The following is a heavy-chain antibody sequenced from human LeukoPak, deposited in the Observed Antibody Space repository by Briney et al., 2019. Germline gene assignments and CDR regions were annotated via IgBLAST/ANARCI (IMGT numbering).Heavy chain of an antibody. CDR2: IRGDGNDA. D-gene: IGHD3-10*01. CDR3: ASDRVLVSVSPDN. Sequence: GRSLRLSCTAASFTFSDFWMHWVRRAAGKGLGWVSRIRGDGNDAKYADCVKDRFTISRDNAQNTLYLRMNSVRADDTAVYYCASDRVLVSVSPDNWGQGVPVTASS. CDR1: SFTFSDFW. V-gene: IGHV3-74*03. J-gene: IGHJ4*02.